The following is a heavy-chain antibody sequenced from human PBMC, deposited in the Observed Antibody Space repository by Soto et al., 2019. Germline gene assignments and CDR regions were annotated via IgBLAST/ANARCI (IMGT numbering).Heavy chain of an antibody. D-gene: IGHD3-22*01. CDR1: DYTFTSHG. CDR2: ISGYNGNT. V-gene: IGHV1-18*01. CDR3: AKDYYDTSGYYGFDY. J-gene: IGHJ4*02. Sequence: ASVKVSCKASDYTFTSHGISWVRQAPGQGLEWMGWISGYNGNTKCAQKFQGRVTMTTDPTTSTAYMELRSLRSDDTAVYYCAKDYYDTSGYYGFDYWGQGTLVTVSS.